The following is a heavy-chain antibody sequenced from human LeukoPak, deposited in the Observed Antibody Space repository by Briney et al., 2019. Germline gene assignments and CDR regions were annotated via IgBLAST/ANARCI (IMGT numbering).Heavy chain of an antibody. J-gene: IGHJ4*02. CDR2: IWSDGTNK. V-gene: IGHV3-30*02. CDR1: GFTFSSYD. CDR3: AKGTPGYGSGTEGLDY. Sequence: GGSLRLSCAASGFTFSSYDMHWVRQAPGKGLEWVAFIWSDGTNKYYADSVKGRFTISRDNSKNTLYLQMNSLRAEDTAVYYCAKGTPGYGSGTEGLDYWGQGTLVTVSS. D-gene: IGHD3-10*01.